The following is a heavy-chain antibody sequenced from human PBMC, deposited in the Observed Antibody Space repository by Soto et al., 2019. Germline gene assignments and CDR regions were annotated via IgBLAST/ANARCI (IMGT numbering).Heavy chain of an antibody. CDR2: IYYSGST. V-gene: IGHV4-30-4*01. D-gene: IGHD6-13*01. J-gene: IGHJ6*02. CDR1: GGSISSGDYY. CDR3: ARVRTGVSSSWYAYYYYGMDV. Sequence: PSETLSLTCTVSGGSISSGDYYWSWIRQPPGKGLEWIGYIYYSGSTYYNPSLKSRVTISVDTSKNQFSLKLSSVTAADTAVYYCARVRTGVSSSWYAYYYYGMDVWGQGTTVTVSS.